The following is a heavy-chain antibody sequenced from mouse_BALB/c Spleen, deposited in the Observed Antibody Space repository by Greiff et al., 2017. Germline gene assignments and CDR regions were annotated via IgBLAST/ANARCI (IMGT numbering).Heavy chain of an antibody. D-gene: IGHD1-1*01. CDR1: GFTFSSFG. Sequence: EVQGVESGGGLVQPGGSRKLSCAASGFTFSSFGMHWVRQAPEKGLEWVAYISSGSSTIYYADTVKGRFTISRDNPKNTLFLQMTSLRSEDTAMYYCARRGDYGSSLFDYWGQGTTLTVSS. V-gene: IGHV5-17*02. CDR2: ISSGSSTI. CDR3: ARRGDYGSSLFDY. J-gene: IGHJ2*01.